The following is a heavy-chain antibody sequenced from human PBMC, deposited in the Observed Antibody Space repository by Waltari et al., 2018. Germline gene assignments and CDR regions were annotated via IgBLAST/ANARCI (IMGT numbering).Heavy chain of an antibody. CDR1: GGSISSSSYY. Sequence: QLQLQESGPGLVKPSETLSLTCTVSGGSISSSSYYWGWVRQPPGKGLEWIGCIYYSGGTYYNPSLKSRVTIAVDTSKNQFSLRVSSVTAADTAVFYCARMVRGYCSSTSCHTDHWGQGTLVTVSS. CDR3: ARMVRGYCSSTSCHTDH. CDR2: IYYSGGT. D-gene: IGHD2-2*01. J-gene: IGHJ4*02. V-gene: IGHV4-39*07.